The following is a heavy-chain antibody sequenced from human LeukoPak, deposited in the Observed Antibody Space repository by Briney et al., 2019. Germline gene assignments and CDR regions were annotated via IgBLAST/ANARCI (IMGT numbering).Heavy chain of an antibody. V-gene: IGHV4-39*07. Sequence: SETLSLTCTVSGGRISGSNYYWGWIRQAPGKGLEWIGSIHYNGKAYYNPSRESRVTISVDTSRNQFSPKLVSVTAADTAVYYCARLSGEIIVVGAGIDSWGQGTLVIVSS. CDR2: IHYNGKA. CDR3: ARLSGEIIVVGAGIDS. CDR1: GGRISGSNYY. D-gene: IGHD2-15*01. J-gene: IGHJ4*02.